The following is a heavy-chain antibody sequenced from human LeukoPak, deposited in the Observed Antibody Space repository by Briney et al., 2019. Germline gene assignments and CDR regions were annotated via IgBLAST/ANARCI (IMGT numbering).Heavy chain of an antibody. Sequence: SGRPLRLSCAASGFTFSSYAMHWVRQAPGKGLEWVAVISYDGSNKYYADSVKGRFTISRDNSKNTLYLQMNSLRAEDTAVYYCARDPQQLWSQGYFDYWGQGTLVTVSS. J-gene: IGHJ4*02. D-gene: IGHD5-18*01. CDR3: ARDPQQLWSQGYFDY. CDR1: GFTFSSYA. V-gene: IGHV3-30*04. CDR2: ISYDGSNK.